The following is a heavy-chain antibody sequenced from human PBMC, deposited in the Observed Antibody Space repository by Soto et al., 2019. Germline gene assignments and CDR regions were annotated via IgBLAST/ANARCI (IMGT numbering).Heavy chain of an antibody. D-gene: IGHD2-2*01. J-gene: IGHJ6*02. CDR3: ARPAATVIYYSGMDV. Sequence: RWSLRLSCSASVFTFSNYAMHWFRQAPGKGLEWVAIISFDGSNEHYADSVQGRFTISRDNSENTLYLQMNSLRADDTAVYYCARPAATVIYYSGMDVWGQGTTVTVSS. CDR2: ISFDGSNE. V-gene: IGHV3-30-3*01. CDR1: VFTFSNYA.